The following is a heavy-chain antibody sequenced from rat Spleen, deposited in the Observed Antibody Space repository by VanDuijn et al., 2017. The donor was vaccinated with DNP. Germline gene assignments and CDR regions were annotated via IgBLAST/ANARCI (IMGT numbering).Heavy chain of an antibody. CDR3: DRSHGYYYDGSYYPFAY. Sequence: QVQLKESGPGLVQPSQTLSLTCTVSGFSLTNYHVDWVRQPPGKGLEWMGRLQSDGNKDYNSALKSRLSISRDNSKSQVFLKMERVRTEDKAMYFCDRSHGYYYDGSYYPFAYWGQGILVTVSS. CDR1: GFSLTNYH. J-gene: IGHJ3*01. D-gene: IGHD1-12*02. V-gene: IGHV2-27*01. CDR2: LQSDGNK.